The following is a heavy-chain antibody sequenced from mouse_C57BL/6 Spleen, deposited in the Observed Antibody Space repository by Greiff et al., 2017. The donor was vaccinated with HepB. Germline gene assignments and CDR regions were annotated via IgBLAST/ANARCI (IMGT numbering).Heavy chain of an antibody. CDR2: INPNNGGT. D-gene: IGHD1-1*01. V-gene: IGHV1-18*01. CDR3: ARGYYGSSPGAMDY. CDR1: GYTFTDYN. J-gene: IGHJ4*01. Sequence: EVQLQQSGPELVKPGASVKIPCKASGYTFTDYNMDWVKQSHGKSLEWIGDINPNNGGTIYNQKFKGKATLTVDKSSSTAYMELRSLTSEDTAVYYCARGYYGSSPGAMDYWGQGTSVTVSS.